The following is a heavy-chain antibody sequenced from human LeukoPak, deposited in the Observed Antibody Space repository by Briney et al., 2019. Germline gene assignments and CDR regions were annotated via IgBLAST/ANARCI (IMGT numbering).Heavy chain of an antibody. D-gene: IGHD3-10*01. CDR1: GYTFTGYY. J-gene: IGHJ4*02. V-gene: IGHV1-2*06. Sequence: GASVKVSCKASGYTFTGYYMHWVRQAPGQGLEWMGRINPNSGGTNYAQKFQGRVTMTRDTSISTAYMELSRLRSDDTAVYYCARGGSYYGSGSRYWGQGTLVTVSS. CDR3: ARGGSYYGSGSRY. CDR2: INPNSGGT.